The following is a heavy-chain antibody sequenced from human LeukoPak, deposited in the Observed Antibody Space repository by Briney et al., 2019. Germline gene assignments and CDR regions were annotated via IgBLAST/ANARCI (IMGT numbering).Heavy chain of an antibody. CDR3: ARDQRGYWPID. CDR2: INSDGSST. D-gene: IGHD2-8*02. Sequence: PGGSLRLPCAASGFTFGSYWMSWVRQAPGKGLVWVSRINSDGSSTSYADSVKGRFTISRDNAKNTLYLQMNSLRAEDTAVYYCARDQRGYWPIDWGQGTLVTVSS. V-gene: IGHV3-74*01. J-gene: IGHJ4*02. CDR1: GFTFGSYW.